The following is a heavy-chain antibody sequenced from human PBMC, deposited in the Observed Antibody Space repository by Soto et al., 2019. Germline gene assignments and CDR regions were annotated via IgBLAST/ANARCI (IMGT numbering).Heavy chain of an antibody. CDR2: INPSASST. CDR3: AGGVQEPADYYYYYYMDV. Sequence: QVQLVQSGAEVMKPGASVKVSCKASGYTFTSYYMHWVRQAPGQGLEWMGIINPSASSTSYAQKFQGRVTMTRDTSTSTVYMELSSLRSEDTAVDYCAGGVQEPADYYYYYYMDVWGKGTTVTVSS. CDR1: GYTFTSYY. J-gene: IGHJ6*03. V-gene: IGHV1-46*03. D-gene: IGHD2-2*01.